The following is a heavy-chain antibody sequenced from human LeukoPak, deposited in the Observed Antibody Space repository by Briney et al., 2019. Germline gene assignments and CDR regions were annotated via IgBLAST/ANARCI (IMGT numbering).Heavy chain of an antibody. CDR1: GGSLSSYF. V-gene: IGHV4-59*01. D-gene: IGHD3-9*01. Sequence: PSGTLSLTCSISGGSLSSYFWSWIRQPPGKGLEWIGHIYYSGSTNYNPSLKSRVTISVDTSKNQLSLKLSSVTAADTAVYYCARVRYFDWLSIDYWGQGTLVTVSS. J-gene: IGHJ4*02. CDR3: ARVRYFDWLSIDY. CDR2: IYYSGST.